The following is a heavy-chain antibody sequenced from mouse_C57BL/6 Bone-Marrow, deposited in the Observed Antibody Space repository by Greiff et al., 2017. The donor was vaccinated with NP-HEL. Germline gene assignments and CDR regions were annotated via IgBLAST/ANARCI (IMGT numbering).Heavy chain of an antibody. CDR1: GFTFSDYY. V-gene: IGHV5-12*01. CDR2: ISNGGGST. Sequence: EVKVVESGGGLVQPGGSLKLSCAASGFTFSDYYMYWVRQTPEKRLEWVAYISNGGGSTYYPDTVKGRFTISRDNAKNTLYLQMSRLKSEDTAMYYCARELPWYFDVWGTGTTVTVSS. J-gene: IGHJ1*03. CDR3: ARELPWYFDV.